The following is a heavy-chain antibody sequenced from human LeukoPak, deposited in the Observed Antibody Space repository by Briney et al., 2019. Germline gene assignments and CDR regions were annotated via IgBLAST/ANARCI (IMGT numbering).Heavy chain of an antibody. CDR2: IYYSGST. CDR3: ARESHGDYFDF. CDR1: GGSISSRY. J-gene: IGHJ4*02. V-gene: IGHV4-59*11. Sequence: SETLSLTCTVSGGSISSRYWSRIRQPPGKGLEWIGYIYYSGSTNYNASLKSRVTISVDTSKNQFSLRLNSVTAADTAVYYCARESHGDYFDFWGQGTLVTVSS. D-gene: IGHD4-17*01.